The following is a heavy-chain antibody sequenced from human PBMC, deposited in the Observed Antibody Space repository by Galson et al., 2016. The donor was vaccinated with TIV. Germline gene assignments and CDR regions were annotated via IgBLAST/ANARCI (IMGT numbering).Heavy chain of an antibody. CDR3: AHHDYNNFFAY. CDR2: IDWDDDK. V-gene: IGHV2-70*04. J-gene: IGHJ4*02. Sequence: PALVKPTQTLTLTCSFSGFSLPTGGMRVSWIRQPPGKALEWLARIDWDDDKFYSTSLRTRLTISKDTSKNQVVLTMTNMDPVDTATYYCAHHDYNNFFAYWGQGTLVTVSS. CDR1: GFSLPTGGMR. D-gene: IGHD4-11*01.